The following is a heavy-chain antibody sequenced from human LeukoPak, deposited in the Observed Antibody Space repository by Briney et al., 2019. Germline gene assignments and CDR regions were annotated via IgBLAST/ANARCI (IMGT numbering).Heavy chain of an antibody. D-gene: IGHD3-10*01. CDR3: ASRALYGSGSYYAFDI. CDR2: ISYDGSNK. V-gene: IGHV3-30*04. J-gene: IGHJ3*02. Sequence: PGGSLRLSCAASGFTFSSYAMHWVRQAPGKGLEWVAVISYDGSNKYYADSVKGRFTISRDNSKNTVYLQMNSLRAEDTAVYYSASRALYGSGSYYAFDIWGQGTMVTVSS. CDR1: GFTFSSYA.